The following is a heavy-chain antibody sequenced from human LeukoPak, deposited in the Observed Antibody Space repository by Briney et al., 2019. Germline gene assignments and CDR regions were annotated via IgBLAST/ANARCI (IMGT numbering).Heavy chain of an antibody. V-gene: IGHV1-18*01. CDR1: GYSFISYG. CDR3: ARGPAVVNWFDP. D-gene: IGHD3-22*01. Sequence: ASVKVSCKASGYSFISYGISWVRQAPGQGLEWMGWISPYNGNSKYTDKVQGRVTMTTDTSTSTAYMELRSLRSDDTAVYYCARGPAVVNWFDPWGQGSLVTVSS. CDR2: ISPYNGNS. J-gene: IGHJ5*02.